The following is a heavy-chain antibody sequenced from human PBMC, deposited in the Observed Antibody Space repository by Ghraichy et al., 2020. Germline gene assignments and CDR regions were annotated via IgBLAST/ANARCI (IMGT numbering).Heavy chain of an antibody. CDR3: ARVAAPWYSGSWHYGMDV. Sequence: GGSLRLSCAASGFTFSSYWMHWVRQAPGKGLVWVSRINSDGSSTSYADSVKGRFTISRDNAKNTLYLQMNSLRAEDTAVYYCARVAAPWYSGSWHYGMDVWGQGTTVTVSS. J-gene: IGHJ6*02. CDR2: INSDGSST. V-gene: IGHV3-74*01. D-gene: IGHD1-26*01. CDR1: GFTFSSYW.